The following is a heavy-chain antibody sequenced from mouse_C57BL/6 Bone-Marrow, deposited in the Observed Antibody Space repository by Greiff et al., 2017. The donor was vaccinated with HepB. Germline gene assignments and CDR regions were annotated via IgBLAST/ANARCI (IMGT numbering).Heavy chain of an antibody. D-gene: IGHD1-1*01. CDR3: AKNYYGSSGGFAY. V-gene: IGHV2-5*01. CDR1: GFSLTSYG. Sequence: VQLQQSGPGLVQPSQSLSITCTVSGFSLTSYGVHWVRQSPGKGLEWLGVIWRGGSTDYNAAFMSRLSITKDNSKSQVFFKMNSLQADDTAIYYCAKNYYGSSGGFAYWGQGTLVTVAA. CDR2: IWRGGST. J-gene: IGHJ3*01.